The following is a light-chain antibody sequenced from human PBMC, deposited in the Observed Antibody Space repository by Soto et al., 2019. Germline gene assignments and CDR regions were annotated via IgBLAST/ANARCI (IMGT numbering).Light chain of an antibody. CDR2: AAS. Sequence: EIVLTQSPATLSLSPGERATLSCRASQSVSNSLAWFQQKSGQAPSLLIYAASTRAAGVPARFSGSGSGTEFTLTISSLQSEDFAVYFCQQYADWPKTFGKGTKV. J-gene: IGKJ1*01. CDR1: QSVSNS. V-gene: IGKV3-15*01. CDR3: QQYADWPKT.